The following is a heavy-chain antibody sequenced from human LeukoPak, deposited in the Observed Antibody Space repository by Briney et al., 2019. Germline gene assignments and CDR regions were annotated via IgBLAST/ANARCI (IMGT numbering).Heavy chain of an antibody. Sequence: SETLSLTCTVSGGSISSYYWSWIRQPPGKGLEHIGYINYSGSTDYNPSLRSRATISVGTSKNQFSLKPSSVTAADTAVYYCARHHSGSYSYFDYWGQGTLVTVSS. J-gene: IGHJ4*02. CDR1: GGSISSYY. V-gene: IGHV4-59*08. D-gene: IGHD1-26*01. CDR3: ARHHSGSYSYFDY. CDR2: INYSGST.